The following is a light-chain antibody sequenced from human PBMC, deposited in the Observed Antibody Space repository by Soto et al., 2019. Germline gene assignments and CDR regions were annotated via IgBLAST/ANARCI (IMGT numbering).Light chain of an antibody. V-gene: IGKV3-20*01. J-gene: IGKJ2*01. Sequence: EIVLTQSPGTLSLSPGERATLSCRASQSVSSSYLAWYQQKPGQAPRLLIYGASSRATGIPDRFSGSGSGTDFTLTISILEPEDFAGYYCQQYGSSPPWYTFGQGTKLEIK. CDR2: GAS. CDR3: QQYGSSPPWYT. CDR1: QSVSSSY.